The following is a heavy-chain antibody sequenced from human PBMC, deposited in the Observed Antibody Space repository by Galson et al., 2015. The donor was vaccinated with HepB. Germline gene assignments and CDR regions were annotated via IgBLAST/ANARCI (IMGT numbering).Heavy chain of an antibody. CDR1: TFIFSTYS. CDR3: ARDRPTAIAAAASFLH. D-gene: IGHD6-25*01. CDR2: ISSSGTTI. V-gene: IGHV3-48*04. J-gene: IGHJ1*01. Sequence: SLRLSCAASTFIFSTYSMDWVRQAPGRGLEWVSYISSSGTTIYYADSVKGRFTISRDNARKSLYLQMNSLRVEDTAVYYCARDRPTAIAAAASFLHWGQGTLVTVSS.